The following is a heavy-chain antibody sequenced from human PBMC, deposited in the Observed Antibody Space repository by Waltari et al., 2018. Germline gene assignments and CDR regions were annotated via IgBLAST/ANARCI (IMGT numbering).Heavy chain of an antibody. CDR3: ARSGEMKGTVDY. J-gene: IGHJ4*02. CDR2: IIPLLGIS. D-gene: IGHD1-1*01. Sequence: QVQLVQSGAEVKKPGSSGKVSCKASGGTLSSYTVTWVRQAPGQGLEWMGSIIPLLGISKYAQILQARLTITVDQSTNTGYMELKSLRPEDTCVYYCARSGEMKGTVDYWGQGTLVTVSS. V-gene: IGHV1-69*02. CDR1: GGTLSSYT.